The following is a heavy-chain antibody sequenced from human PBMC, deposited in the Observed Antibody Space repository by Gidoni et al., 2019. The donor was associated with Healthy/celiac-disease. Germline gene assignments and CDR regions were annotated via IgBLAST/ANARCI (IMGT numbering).Heavy chain of an antibody. V-gene: IGHV2-70*15. D-gene: IGHD3-22*01. CDR3: ARIEDSSGSGAFDI. CDR2: IDWDDDK. Sequence: QVTLRESGPALVKPTQTLTLTCTFSGFSLSTSGMCVSWIRQPPGKALEWLARIDWDDDKYYSTSLKTRLTISKDTSKNQVVLTMTNMDPVDTATYYCARIEDSSGSGAFDIWGQGTMVTVFS. J-gene: IGHJ3*02. CDR1: GFSLSTSGMC.